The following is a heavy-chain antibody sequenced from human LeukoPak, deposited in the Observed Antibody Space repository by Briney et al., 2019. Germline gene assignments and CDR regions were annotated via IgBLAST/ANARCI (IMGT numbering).Heavy chain of an antibody. CDR1: GGSISSYY. J-gene: IGHJ4*01. CDR2: IYYSGST. D-gene: IGHD6-13*01. CDR3: ASQDSSAAAIDY. V-gene: IGHV4-59*08. Sequence: SETLSLTCTVSGGSISSYYWSWIRQPPGKGLEWIGYIYYSGSTNYNPSLKSQVTISVDTSNNQFSLQLSSVTAPDTAVYYCASQDSSAAAIDYSGHGTLVTVSS.